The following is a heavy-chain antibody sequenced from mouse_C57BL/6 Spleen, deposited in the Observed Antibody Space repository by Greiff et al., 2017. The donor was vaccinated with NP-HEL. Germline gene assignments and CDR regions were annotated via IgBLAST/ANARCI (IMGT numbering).Heavy chain of an antibody. CDR1: GYAFTNYL. J-gene: IGHJ3*01. D-gene: IGHD3-3*01. CDR3: GRSHHTRSWFAY. Sequence: VQLQQSGAELVRPGTSVKVSCKASGYAFTNYLIEWVKQRPGQGLEWIGVINPGSGGTNYNEKFKGKATLTADKSSSTAYMQLSSLTSEDSAVYVWGRSHHTRSWFAYWGQGTLVTVSA. CDR2: INPGSGGT. V-gene: IGHV1-54*01.